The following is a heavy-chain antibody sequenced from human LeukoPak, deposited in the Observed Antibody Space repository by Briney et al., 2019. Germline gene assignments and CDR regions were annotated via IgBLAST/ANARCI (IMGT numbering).Heavy chain of an antibody. J-gene: IGHJ4*02. V-gene: IGHV1-46*01. CDR2: INPSGGST. CDR3: ARGGPAYCGDDCYSNGYFDY. CDR1: AYTFTSYY. Sequence: APVKVSCKASAYTFTSYYIHWVRQAPGQGLEWMGIINPSGGSTNYAQKFQGRVTMTRDTSTSTVYMELSSLRSEDTAVYYCARGGPAYCGDDCYSNGYFDYWGQGTLVTVSS. D-gene: IGHD2-21*02.